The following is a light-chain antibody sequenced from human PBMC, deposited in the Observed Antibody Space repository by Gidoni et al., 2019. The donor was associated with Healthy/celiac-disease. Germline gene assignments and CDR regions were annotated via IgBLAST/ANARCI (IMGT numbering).Light chain of an antibody. J-gene: IGKJ4*01. CDR1: QSVSSN. V-gene: IGKV3-15*01. Sequence: PGERATLSCRASQSVSSNLAWYQQKPGQAPRLLIYGASTRATGIPARFSGSGSGTEFTLTISSLQSEDFAVYYCQQYNNWPPLTFGGGTKVEIK. CDR3: QQYNNWPPLT. CDR2: GAS.